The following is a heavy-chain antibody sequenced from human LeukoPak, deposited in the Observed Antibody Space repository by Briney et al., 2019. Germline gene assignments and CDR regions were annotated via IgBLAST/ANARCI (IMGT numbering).Heavy chain of an antibody. CDR2: ISAYNGNT. J-gene: IGHJ6*02. Sequence: ASVKVSCKASGYTFTSYGISWVRQAPGQGLEWMGWISAYNGNTNYAQKLQGRVTMTTDTSTSTAYMEQRSLRSDDTAVYYCARDGVTTGGYYYYYGMYVWGQGTTVTVSS. D-gene: IGHD4-17*01. V-gene: IGHV1-18*01. CDR3: ARDGVTTGGYYYYYGMYV. CDR1: GYTFTSYG.